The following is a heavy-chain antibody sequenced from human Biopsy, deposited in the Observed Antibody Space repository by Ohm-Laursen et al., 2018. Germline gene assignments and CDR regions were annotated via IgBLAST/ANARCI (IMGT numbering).Heavy chain of an antibody. V-gene: IGHV1-69*01. D-gene: IGHD2-21*01. CDR3: TREADSNFVIEPPGDH. CDR2: VIASVGTE. J-gene: IGHJ4*02. Sequence: SSVKVSCKASGVTFTSYAISWVRQAPGQGLEWMGGVIASVGTENYAQKFQGRVTITADESTSTAYMELSSLKSEDTATYYCTREADSNFVIEPPGDHWGQGTPSPSLQ. CDR1: GVTFTSYA.